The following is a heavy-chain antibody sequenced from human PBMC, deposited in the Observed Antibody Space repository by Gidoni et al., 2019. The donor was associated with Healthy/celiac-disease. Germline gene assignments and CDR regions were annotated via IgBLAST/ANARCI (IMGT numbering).Heavy chain of an antibody. Sequence: QVQLVESGGGVVQPGTSLRLSCAASGFPFSRYGMHWVRQAPGKGLEWVAVIWYDGSNKYYADSVKGRFTISRDNSKNTLYLQMNSLRAEDTAVYYCASQMYSSRDGAFDIWGQGTMVTVSS. CDR3: ASQMYSSRDGAFDI. J-gene: IGHJ3*02. CDR1: GFPFSRYG. D-gene: IGHD6-13*01. CDR2: IWYDGSNK. V-gene: IGHV3-33*01.